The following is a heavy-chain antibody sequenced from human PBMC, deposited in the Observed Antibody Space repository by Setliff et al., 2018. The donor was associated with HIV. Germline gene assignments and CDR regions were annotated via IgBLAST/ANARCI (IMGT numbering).Heavy chain of an antibody. CDR3: ARGRLYGVVDY. CDR2: IYHSGNT. Sequence: SETLSLTCTVSGYSISSGFYWGWIRQPTGKGLEWIGSIYHSGNTYYNPSLKSRVTISLDTSKNQFSLKLSSVTAADTAVYYCARGRLYGVVDYWGQGTLVTVSS. CDR1: GYSISSGFY. D-gene: IGHD3-10*01. V-gene: IGHV4-38-2*02. J-gene: IGHJ4*02.